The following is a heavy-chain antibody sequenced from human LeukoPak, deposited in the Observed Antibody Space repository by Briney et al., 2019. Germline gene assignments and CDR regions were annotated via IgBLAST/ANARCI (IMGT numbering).Heavy chain of an antibody. V-gene: IGHV3-30*02. CDR2: IRYDGSYT. D-gene: IGHD1-26*01. Sequence: GGSLRLSCAASGFTFSNYGMNWVRQAPGKGLEWVAFIRYDGSYTYYADSVKGRFTISRDNSKNTLYLQMNSLRAEDTAVYYCARGRAGSYCAYWGQGTLVTVSS. CDR3: ARGRAGSYCAY. CDR1: GFTFSNYG. J-gene: IGHJ4*02.